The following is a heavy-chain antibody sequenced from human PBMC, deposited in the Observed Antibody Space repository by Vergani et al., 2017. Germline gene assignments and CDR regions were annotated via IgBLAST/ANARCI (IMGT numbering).Heavy chain of an antibody. CDR3: GSSTQGYYYYYMDV. CDR2: IYYSGST. D-gene: IGHD2-2*01. Sequence: QVQLQDSGPGLVKPSETLSLTCTVSNDSVSNTFYYWGWIRQTPGKGLEWIGSIYYSGSTYYNPSLESRVTMSVDTSKSQFSLKLSSVTAADTAVYYCGSSTQGYYYYYMDVWGKGTTVTVSS. V-gene: IGHV4-39*01. J-gene: IGHJ6*03. CDR1: NDSVSNTFYY.